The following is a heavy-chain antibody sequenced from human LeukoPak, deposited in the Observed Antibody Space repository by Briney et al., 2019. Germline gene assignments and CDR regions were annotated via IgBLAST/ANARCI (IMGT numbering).Heavy chain of an antibody. V-gene: IGHV1-69*04. CDR2: IIPIFGIA. Sequence: SVKVSCKASGVTFSSYAISWVRRAPGQGLEWMGRIIPIFGIANYAQKFQGRVTITADKSTSTAYMELSSLRSEDTAVYYCARGCYYYGSGSYCLYGMDVWGQGTTVTVSS. D-gene: IGHD3-10*01. CDR3: ARGCYYYGSGSYCLYGMDV. CDR1: GVTFSSYA. J-gene: IGHJ6*02.